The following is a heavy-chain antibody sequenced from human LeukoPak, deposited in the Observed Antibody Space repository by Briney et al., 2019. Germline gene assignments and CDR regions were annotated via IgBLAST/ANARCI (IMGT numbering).Heavy chain of an antibody. CDR3: ARRGSSYGYFDF. CDR2: IYYSGST. J-gene: IGHJ4*02. Sequence: SETLSRTCTVSGGSISSNSYYWGWFRQPPGKGLEWIGTIYYSGSTYSNPSLKSRVTMSVDTSKNQFSLKLSSVTAADTAVYYCARRGSSYGYFDFWGQGTLVTVSS. CDR1: GGSISSNSYY. V-gene: IGHV4-39*01. D-gene: IGHD5-18*01.